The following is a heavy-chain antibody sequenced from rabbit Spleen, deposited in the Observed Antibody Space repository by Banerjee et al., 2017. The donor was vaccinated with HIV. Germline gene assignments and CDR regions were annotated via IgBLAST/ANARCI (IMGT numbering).Heavy chain of an antibody. CDR3: ARSYVTTDWGVDL. D-gene: IGHD4-1*01. Sequence: QSLEESGGDLVKPGASLTLTCTASGVSFSSSSYMCWVRQAPGKGLEWIACIDTGSSGFTYFATWAKGRFTCSKTSSTTVTLQMTRLTAADTATYFCARSYVTTDWGVDLWGPGTLVTVS. CDR2: IDTGSSGFT. CDR1: GVSFSSSSY. J-gene: IGHJ4*01. V-gene: IGHV1S40*01.